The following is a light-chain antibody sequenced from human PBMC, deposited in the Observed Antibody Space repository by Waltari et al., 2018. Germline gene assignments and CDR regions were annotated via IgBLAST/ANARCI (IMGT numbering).Light chain of an antibody. CDR1: SSDVGGYNY. CDR3: CSYAGSSTWV. CDR2: DVS. Sequence: QSALTQPRSVSGSPGQSVTISCTGTSSDVGGYNYVPWYQQYPGKAPKLMIYDVSKRPPGVPDRFSGSKSDNTASLTISGLQAEDEADFYCCSYAGSSTWVFGGGTKLTVL. V-gene: IGLV2-11*01. J-gene: IGLJ3*02.